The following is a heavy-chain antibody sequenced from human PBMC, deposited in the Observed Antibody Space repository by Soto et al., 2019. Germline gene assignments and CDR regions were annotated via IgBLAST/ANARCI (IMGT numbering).Heavy chain of an antibody. CDR3: TTGPASSSWYDY. Sequence: EVQLVESGGGLVQPGGSLKLSCAASGFTFSGSAMHWVRQASGKGLEWVGRIRSKANSYSTAYAASVKGRFTISRDDSKNTAYLQMNSLKTEDTAVYYCTTGPASSSWYDYWGQGTLVTVSS. V-gene: IGHV3-73*02. J-gene: IGHJ4*02. CDR2: IRSKANSYST. CDR1: GFTFSGSA. D-gene: IGHD6-13*01.